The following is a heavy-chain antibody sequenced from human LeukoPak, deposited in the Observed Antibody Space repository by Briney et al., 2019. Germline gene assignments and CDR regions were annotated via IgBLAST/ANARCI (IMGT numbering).Heavy chain of an antibody. J-gene: IGHJ6*03. CDR3: AKGGLRTSPLYYMDV. V-gene: IGHV3-23*01. Sequence: GGSLRLSCVVSGFTFGTYAMSWVRQAPGKGLEWVSFISGDGTYTNYVDSVKGRFTMSTDNSKNTLFLHMNSLRAEDTAVYYCAKGGLRTSPLYYMDVWGKGTTVTVSS. CDR1: GFTFGTYA. D-gene: IGHD3-16*01. CDR2: ISGDGTYT.